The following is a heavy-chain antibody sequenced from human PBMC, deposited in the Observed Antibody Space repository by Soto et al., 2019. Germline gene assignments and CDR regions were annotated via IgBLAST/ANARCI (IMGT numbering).Heavy chain of an antibody. CDR1: VYDFSRTV. Sequence: XESLKSSFQASVYDFSRTVVVWVRQLPGKGLDWLGIIYPGDSETRYSPSFRGQVTFSVDMSISTAYLQWSSLKTSDIAIYYCARLVGAYDSYFDNWGQGTRVTVSS. V-gene: IGHV5-51*01. CDR2: IYPGDSET. CDR3: ARLVGAYDSYFDN. J-gene: IGHJ4*02. D-gene: IGHD5-12*01.